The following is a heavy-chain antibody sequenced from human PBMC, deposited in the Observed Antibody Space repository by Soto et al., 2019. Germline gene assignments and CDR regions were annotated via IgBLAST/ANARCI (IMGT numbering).Heavy chain of an antibody. CDR1: GFTFSTYW. CDR2: ISTDGSIT. V-gene: IGHV3-74*01. CDR3: GRNIDGVDY. Sequence: EVQLVESGGGLVQPGGSLRLSCAASGFTFSTYWMHWLRQVPGKGLMWVSRISTDGSITAYADSVKGRFTVSRDNAKNTLYLQMTSLGADDTCVYYCGRNIDGVDYWGQGTLVTVSS. J-gene: IGHJ4*02.